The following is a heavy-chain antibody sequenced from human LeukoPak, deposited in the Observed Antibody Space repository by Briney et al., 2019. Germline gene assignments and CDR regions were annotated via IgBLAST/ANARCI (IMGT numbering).Heavy chain of an antibody. D-gene: IGHD3-22*01. CDR1: GFTFSSYE. CDR3: ARVFSYYYDSSDPSMV. Sequence: QPGGSLRLSCAASGFTFSSYEMNWVRQASGKGLEWVSYISSSGSTIYYADSVKGRFTISRDNAKNSLYLQMNSLRAEDTAVYYCARVFSYYYDSSDPSMVWGQGTMVTVSS. V-gene: IGHV3-48*03. CDR2: ISSSGSTI. J-gene: IGHJ3*01.